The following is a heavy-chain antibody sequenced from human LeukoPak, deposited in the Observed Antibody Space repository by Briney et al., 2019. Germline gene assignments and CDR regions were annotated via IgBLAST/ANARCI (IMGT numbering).Heavy chain of an antibody. V-gene: IGHV4-39*01. Sequence: SETLSLTCTVSGGSISSSSYYWGWLRQPPGKGLEWIGSTYYSGSTYYNPSLKSRVTISVHTSKNQLSLKLSSVTAADTAVYYCARPADSGSFFSWFDPWGQGTLVTVSS. J-gene: IGHJ5*02. CDR3: ARPADSGSFFSWFDP. D-gene: IGHD1-26*01. CDR2: TYYSGST. CDR1: GGSISSSSYY.